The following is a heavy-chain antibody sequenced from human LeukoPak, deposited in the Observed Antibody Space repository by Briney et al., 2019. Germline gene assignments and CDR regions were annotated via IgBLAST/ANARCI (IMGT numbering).Heavy chain of an antibody. CDR1: GYSFTSYW. V-gene: IGHV5-51*01. J-gene: IGHJ3*02. CDR2: IYPGDSDT. D-gene: IGHD2-2*01. CDR3: ARRDDCSSTSCYGDAFDI. Sequence: GESLKISCKGSGYSFTSYWIGWVRQMPGKGLEWMGIIYPGDSDTRYSPSFQGQVTISADKSISTAYLQWSSLKASDTAMYYCARRDDCSSTSCYGDAFDIWGQGTMVTVPS.